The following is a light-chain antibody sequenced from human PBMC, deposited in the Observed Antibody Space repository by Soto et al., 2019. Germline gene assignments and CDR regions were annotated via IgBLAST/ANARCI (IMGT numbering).Light chain of an antibody. CDR1: QSIGNC. Sequence: QMTQSPATLSASVGDRNTIPCRASQSIGNCLAWHQQKPGKAPKLLIYKASTLESGVPSRFSGSGSGTDFTLTISSLQPEDFATYSCRHSTTWTFGQGTKVDIK. J-gene: IGKJ1*01. CDR2: KAS. V-gene: IGKV1-5*03. CDR3: RHSTTWT.